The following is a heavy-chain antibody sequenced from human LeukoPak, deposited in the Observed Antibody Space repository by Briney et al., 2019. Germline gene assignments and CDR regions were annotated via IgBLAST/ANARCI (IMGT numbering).Heavy chain of an antibody. Sequence: NPSETLSLTCTVSGGSISSGGYYWRWIRQHPGKGLEWIGYIYYSGSTYYNPSLKSRFTISVDTSKNQFSLKLSSVTAADTAVYYCARASSGYYYDYWGQGTLVTVSS. V-gene: IGHV4-31*03. CDR2: IYYSGST. CDR3: ARASSGYYYDY. CDR1: GGSISSGGYY. J-gene: IGHJ4*02. D-gene: IGHD3-22*01.